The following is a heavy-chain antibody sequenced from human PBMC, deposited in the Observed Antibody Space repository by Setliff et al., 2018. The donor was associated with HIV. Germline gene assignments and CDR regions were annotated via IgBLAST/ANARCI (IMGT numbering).Heavy chain of an antibody. CDR3: ARGKGVGGVVITGGLDV. CDR1: GFTFTSYA. J-gene: IGHJ6*04. Sequence: GASVKVSCKASGFTFTSYAMHWVRQAPGQRLEWMGWINAGNGNTKYSQKFQARVTMTRDTSISTAYMELSSLTSEDTAVYYCARGKGVGGVVITGGLDVWGKGTTVTVSS. D-gene: IGHD3-10*01. V-gene: IGHV1-3*01. CDR2: INAGNGNT.